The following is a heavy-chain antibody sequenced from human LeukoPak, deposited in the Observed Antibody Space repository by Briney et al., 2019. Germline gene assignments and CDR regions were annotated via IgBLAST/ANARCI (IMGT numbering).Heavy chain of an antibody. Sequence: GSSVTVSCKASGYTFTGYYMHWVRPAPGQGLDWMGFINPNSGGTNYAQKFQGRVTMTRDTSISTAYIELSRLRSDDTAVYYCAKADSVAGTSYYSHGMDVWGQGTTVTVSS. J-gene: IGHJ6*02. CDR3: AKADSVAGTSYYSHGMDV. D-gene: IGHD6-19*01. CDR1: GYTFTGYY. CDR2: INPNSGGT. V-gene: IGHV1-2*02.